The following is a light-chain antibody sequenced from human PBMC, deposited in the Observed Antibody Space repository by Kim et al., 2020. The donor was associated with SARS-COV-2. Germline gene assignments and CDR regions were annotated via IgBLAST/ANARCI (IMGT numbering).Light chain of an antibody. Sequence: SYELTQPLSVSVALGQTARITCGGNNIGSKNVHWYQQKPGQAPVLVISRDSNRPSGIPERFSGSNSGNTATLTISRAQAGDEADYYCQVWDSSTWVFGGG. CDR1: NIGSKN. CDR2: RDS. CDR3: QVWDSSTWV. J-gene: IGLJ3*02. V-gene: IGLV3-9*01.